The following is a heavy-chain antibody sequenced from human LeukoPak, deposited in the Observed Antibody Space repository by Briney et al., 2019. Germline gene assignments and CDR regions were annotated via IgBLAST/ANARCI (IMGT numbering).Heavy chain of an antibody. CDR3: ARGGHRQKEF. D-gene: IGHD3-10*01. J-gene: IGHJ4*02. CDR2: IKPDGSDR. CDR1: GFTFSNYW. V-gene: IGHV3-7*01. Sequence: QPGGSLRLSCAASGFTFSNYWMTWVRQSPGQGLEWVAIIKPDGSDRYSVDSEKGRFTVSRDNAKNSLYLQMSSLRAEDTAVYYCARGGHRQKEFWGQGTLVTASS.